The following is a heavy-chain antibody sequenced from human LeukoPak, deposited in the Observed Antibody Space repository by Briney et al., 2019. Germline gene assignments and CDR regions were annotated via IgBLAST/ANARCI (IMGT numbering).Heavy chain of an antibody. Sequence: GASVKVSCKASGYTFTGYYMHWVRQAPGQGLEWMGWINPNSGGTKYAQKFQGRVTMTRDTSISTAYMELSRLRSDDTAVYYCARGQQLPRNWFDHWGQGTLVTVSS. CDR1: GYTFTGYY. V-gene: IGHV1-2*02. CDR3: ARGQQLPRNWFDH. CDR2: INPNSGGT. J-gene: IGHJ5*02. D-gene: IGHD6-13*01.